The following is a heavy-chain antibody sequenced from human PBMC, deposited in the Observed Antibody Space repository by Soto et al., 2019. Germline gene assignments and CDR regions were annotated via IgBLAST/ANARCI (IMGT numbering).Heavy chain of an antibody. V-gene: IGHV3-23*01. CDR3: AKDPTVVVVDPTLFHX. D-gene: IGHD2-15*01. J-gene: IGHJ4*02. CDR2: ISGSGGST. Sequence: VRLSCAASGFTFSSYSMSCVRQAPGKGLEWVSAISGSGGSTYYADSVKGRFTISRDNAKNTLYLRMNSLRAEDTAVYYCAKDPTVVVVDPTLFHXWGQGTLVTLSX. CDR1: GFTFSSYS.